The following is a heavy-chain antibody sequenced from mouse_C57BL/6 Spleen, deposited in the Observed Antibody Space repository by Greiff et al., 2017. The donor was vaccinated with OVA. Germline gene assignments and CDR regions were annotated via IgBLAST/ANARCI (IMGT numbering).Heavy chain of an antibody. V-gene: IGHV1-50*01. Sequence: QVQLQQPGAELVKPGASVKLSCKASGYTFTSYWMQWVKQRPGQGLEWIGEIDPSDSYTNYNQKFKGKATLTVDKSSSTAYMQLSSLASEDSAVYYCARVAFSRGRWGYFDVWGTGTTVTVSS. CDR2: IDPSDSYT. CDR3: ARVAFSRGRWGYFDV. CDR1: GYTFTSYW. D-gene: IGHD3-3*01. J-gene: IGHJ1*03.